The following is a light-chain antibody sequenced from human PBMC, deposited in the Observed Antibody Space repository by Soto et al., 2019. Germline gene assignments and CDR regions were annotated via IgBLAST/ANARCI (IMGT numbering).Light chain of an antibody. CDR1: SSNIGAGYD. Sequence: QSVLTQPPAVSGAPGQRGTISCTRSSSNIGAGYDVHWYQQLPGTSPKLLIYVNIDPPSGLPYLFSGPKSGPSSSLACTGLQAEDEADYYCQSYDSSLSGYVFGPGTKLTVL. CDR3: QSYDSSLSGYV. J-gene: IGLJ1*01. V-gene: IGLV1-40*01. CDR2: VNI.